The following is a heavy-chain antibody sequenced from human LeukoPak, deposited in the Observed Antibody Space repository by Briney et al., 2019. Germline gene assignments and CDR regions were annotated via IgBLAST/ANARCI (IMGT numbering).Heavy chain of an antibody. J-gene: IGHJ3*02. CDR1: GFTFRSYW. Sequence: GGSLRLSCAASGFTFRSYWMNWVRQAPGKGLEWEANRKQDGSEKYYVDSVKGRCTVSRDDAKNSLYLQMNSLRGEDTAVYYCASGLMVYAMPAASDIWGHGTMVTVSS. D-gene: IGHD2-8*01. CDR3: ASGLMVYAMPAASDI. V-gene: IGHV3-7*05. CDR2: RKQDGSEK.